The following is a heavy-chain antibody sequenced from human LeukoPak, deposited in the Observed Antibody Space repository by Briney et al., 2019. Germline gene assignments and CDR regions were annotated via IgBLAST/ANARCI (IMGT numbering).Heavy chain of an antibody. J-gene: IGHJ2*01. Sequence: GGSLRLSCAASGFTFSNYAIHWVRQAPGKGLEWVAVISYDGSNKYYADSVKGRFAISRDNSKNALYLQMNSLRAEDTAVYYCARARVDIAMFTWLNWYFDLWGRGTLVTVSS. CDR1: GFTFSNYA. CDR3: ARARVDIAMFTWLNWYFDL. D-gene: IGHD5-18*01. V-gene: IGHV3-30*09. CDR2: ISYDGSNK.